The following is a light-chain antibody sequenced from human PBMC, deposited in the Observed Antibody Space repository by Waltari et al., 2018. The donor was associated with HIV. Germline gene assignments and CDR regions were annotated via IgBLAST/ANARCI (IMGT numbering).Light chain of an antibody. CDR3: VIWHSSAYV. CDR1: SDINVGTYR. CDR2: YKSDSDK. J-gene: IGLJ1*01. Sequence: QAVLTQPSSLSASPGTSASLTCTLRSDINVGTYRISWYQQKPGSPPQYLLRYKSDSDKQQGSGVPSRFSGSKDASANAGILLISGLQSEDEADYYCVIWHSSAYVFGTGTKVTVL. V-gene: IGLV5-45*03.